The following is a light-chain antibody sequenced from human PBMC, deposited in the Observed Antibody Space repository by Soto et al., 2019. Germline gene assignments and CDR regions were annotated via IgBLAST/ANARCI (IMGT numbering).Light chain of an antibody. V-gene: IGKV3-20*01. Sequence: EIVLTQSPGTLALSPGERATLSCWASQSVNNNYLTWYQQKRGQAPRLLIHGASSRATGIPDRFSGSGSGTDFTLTISRLEPEDFAVYYCQQYGSSPFTFGPGTKVGIK. CDR3: QQYGSSPFT. J-gene: IGKJ3*01. CDR1: QSVNNNY. CDR2: GAS.